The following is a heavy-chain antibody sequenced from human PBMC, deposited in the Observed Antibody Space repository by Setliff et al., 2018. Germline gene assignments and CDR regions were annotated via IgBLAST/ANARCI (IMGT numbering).Heavy chain of an antibody. V-gene: IGHV1-18*04. J-gene: IGHJ4*02. CDR3: ATEKFPGDWGDY. CDR1: GYTFSSYG. D-gene: IGHD2-21*01. Sequence: ASVKVSCKASGYTFSSYGITWVRQAPGQGLEWMGWINGHSGTTNYAQKFQDRVTMTIDTSTSTAYMELGSLRSDDTAVYYCATEKFPGDWGDYWGQGTLVTVSS. CDR2: INGHSGTT.